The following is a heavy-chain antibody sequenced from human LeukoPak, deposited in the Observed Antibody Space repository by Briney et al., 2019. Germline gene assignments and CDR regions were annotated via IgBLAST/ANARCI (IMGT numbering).Heavy chain of an antibody. CDR2: INPNSGGT. Sequence: ASVKVSCKASGYTFTGYYIHWVRQAPGQGLEWMGWINPNSGGTNDAQKFQGRVTMTTDTSISTAYMELSRLRSDDTAVYYCARKGLRLLDWLSEYFFDYWGQGTLVTVSS. CDR1: GYTFTGYY. D-gene: IGHD3-3*01. V-gene: IGHV1-2*02. J-gene: IGHJ4*02. CDR3: ARKGLRLLDWLSEYFFDY.